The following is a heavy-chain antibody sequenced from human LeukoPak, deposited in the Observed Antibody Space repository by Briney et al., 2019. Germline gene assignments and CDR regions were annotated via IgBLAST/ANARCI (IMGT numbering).Heavy chain of an antibody. CDR3: ARDRDYYDSSGYYSGWVY. Sequence: ASVKVSCKASGYTFTSYGISWVRQAPGQGLEWMGWISAYNGNTNYAQKLQGRVTMTTDTSTSTAYMELRSLRSDDTAVYYCARDRDYYDSSGYYSGWVYWGQGTLVTASS. D-gene: IGHD3-22*01. CDR2: ISAYNGNT. CDR1: GYTFTSYG. V-gene: IGHV1-18*01. J-gene: IGHJ4*02.